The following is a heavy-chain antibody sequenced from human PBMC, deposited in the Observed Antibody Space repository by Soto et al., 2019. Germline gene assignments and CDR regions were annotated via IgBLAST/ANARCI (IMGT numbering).Heavy chain of an antibody. Sequence: PGESLKISCKGSGYSYTSYWMGWVRQMPGKGLEWMGIIYPGDSDTRYSPSFQGQVTISADKSISTAYLQWSSLKASDTAMYYCARHLHTALTNYYYMDVWGKGTTVTVSS. CDR1: GYSYTSYW. CDR3: ARHLHTALTNYYYMDV. J-gene: IGHJ6*03. D-gene: IGHD1-1*01. CDR2: IYPGDSDT. V-gene: IGHV5-51*01.